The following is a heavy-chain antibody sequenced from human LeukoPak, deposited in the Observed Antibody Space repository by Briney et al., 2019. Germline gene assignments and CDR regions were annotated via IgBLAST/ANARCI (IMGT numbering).Heavy chain of an antibody. CDR2: TYYRSKWYN. V-gene: IGHV6-1*01. Sequence: SQTLPLTCVITVESVSSNSAAWHWIRQSPSRGLEWLGRTYYRSKWYNHYAVSVKSRITINPDTGRYQFSLQLNSVTPEDTAVYYCARLGYYCSGGSCYSFGFDPWGQGTLLTVSS. D-gene: IGHD2-15*01. CDR3: ARLGYYCSGGSCYSFGFDP. J-gene: IGHJ5*02. CDR1: VESVSSNSAA.